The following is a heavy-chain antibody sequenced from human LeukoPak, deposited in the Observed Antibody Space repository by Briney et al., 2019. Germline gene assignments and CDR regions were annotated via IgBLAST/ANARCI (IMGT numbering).Heavy chain of an antibody. CDR1: GGTFSSYA. CDR2: IIPIFGTA. CDR3: ARDQGMAARLGY. Sequence: SVKVSCKASGGTFSSYAISWVRRAPGQGLEWMGGIIPIFGTANYAQKFQGRVTITTDESTSTAYMELSSLRSEDTAVYYCARDQGMAARLGYWGQGTLVTVSS. J-gene: IGHJ4*02. D-gene: IGHD6-6*01. V-gene: IGHV1-69*05.